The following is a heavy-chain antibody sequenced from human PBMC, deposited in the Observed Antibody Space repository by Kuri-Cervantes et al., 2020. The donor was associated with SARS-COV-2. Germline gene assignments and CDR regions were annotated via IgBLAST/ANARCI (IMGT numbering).Heavy chain of an antibody. Sequence: GGSLRLSCAASGFTFSNYAMSWVRQAPGKGLEWVSAISGSGGSTYYADSVKGRFTISRDNSKNTLYLQMNSLRAEDTAVYYCAKGTVARYSSRGGDAFDIWGQGTMVTVSS. CDR1: GFTFSNYA. V-gene: IGHV3-23*01. D-gene: IGHD6-19*01. CDR2: ISGSGGST. J-gene: IGHJ3*02. CDR3: AKGTVARYSSRGGDAFDI.